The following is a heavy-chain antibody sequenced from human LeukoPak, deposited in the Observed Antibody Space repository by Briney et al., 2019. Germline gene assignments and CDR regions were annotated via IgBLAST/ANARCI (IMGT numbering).Heavy chain of an antibody. D-gene: IGHD6-13*01. J-gene: IGHJ4*02. Sequence: PGRSLRLSCATSGFTFSMSSMHWVRLAPGKGLEWLAGISFDGASKFSGDSVKGRFSISRDNSKNTLYLQMNSLRLDDTAVYFCARGRAGIAAAGFDYWGQGTLVTVSS. CDR1: GFTFSMSS. V-gene: IGHV3-30*14. CDR3: ARGRAGIAAAGFDY. CDR2: ISFDGASK.